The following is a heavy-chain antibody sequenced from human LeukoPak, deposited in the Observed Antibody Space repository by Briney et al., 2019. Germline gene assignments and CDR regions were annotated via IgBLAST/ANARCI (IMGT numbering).Heavy chain of an antibody. CDR2: IYYSGST. Sequence: SETLSLTCTVSGGSISSYYWSWIRQPPGKGLEWIGYIYYSGSTNYNPSLKSRVTISVDTSKNQFSLKLSSVTAADTAVYYCARRSIAAAGTIGWFDPWGQGTLVTVSS. CDR3: ARRSIAAAGTIGWFDP. V-gene: IGHV4-59*08. CDR1: GGSISSYY. D-gene: IGHD6-13*01. J-gene: IGHJ5*02.